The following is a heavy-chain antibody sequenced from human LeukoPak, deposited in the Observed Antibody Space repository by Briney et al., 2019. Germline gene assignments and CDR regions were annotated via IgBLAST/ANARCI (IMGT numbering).Heavy chain of an antibody. Sequence: ASVKVSRKASGYTFTSYAMHWVRQAPGQRLEWMGWINAGNGNTKYSQKFQGRVTITRDTSASTAYMELSSLRSEDTAVYYCARDLRRGSYPTPSGYWGQGTLVTVSS. CDR1: GYTFTSYA. V-gene: IGHV1-3*01. D-gene: IGHD1-26*01. J-gene: IGHJ4*02. CDR3: ARDLRRGSYPTPSGY. CDR2: INAGNGNT.